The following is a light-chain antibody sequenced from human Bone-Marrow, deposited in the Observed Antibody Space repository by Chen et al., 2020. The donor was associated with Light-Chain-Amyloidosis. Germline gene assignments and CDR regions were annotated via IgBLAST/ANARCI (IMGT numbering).Light chain of an antibody. V-gene: IGKV3-11*01. CDR3: QERTNWPLYT. J-gene: IGKJ2*01. CDR2: DAS. Sequence: EIVFTQSPDTLSLSLGARADLSCRSRQSSRKFLAWYQHKPGQAPRLLIYDASIRATGIPARFSGSVSGTHFTLTINSLEPEDFAVDYCQERTNWPLYTFGQGTKLEI. CDR1: QSSRKF.